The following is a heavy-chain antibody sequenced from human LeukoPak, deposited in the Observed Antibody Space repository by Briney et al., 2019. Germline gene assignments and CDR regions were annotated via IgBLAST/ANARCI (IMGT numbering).Heavy chain of an antibody. D-gene: IGHD6-13*01. CDR2: ISGSGGST. CDR3: ANPLWQQPEHNWFDP. CDR1: GFTFSSYA. J-gene: IGHJ5*02. V-gene: IGHV3-23*01. Sequence: GGSLRLSCAASGFTFSSYALSWVRQAPGKGLEWVSAISGSGGSTYYADSVKGRFTISRDNSKNTLYLQMSSLRAEDTAVYYCANPLWQQPEHNWFDPWGQGTLVTVS.